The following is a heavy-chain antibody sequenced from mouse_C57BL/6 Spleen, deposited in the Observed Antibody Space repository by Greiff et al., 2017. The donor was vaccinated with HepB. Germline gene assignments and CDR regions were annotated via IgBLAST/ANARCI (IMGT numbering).Heavy chain of an antibody. CDR3: ARHDYLYYAMDY. D-gene: IGHD2-4*01. Sequence: VQLKESGPGLVKPSQSLSLTCSVTGYSITSGYYWNWIRQFPGNKLEWMGYISYDGSNNYNPSLKNRISITRDTSKNQFFLKLNSVTTEDTATYYCARHDYLYYAMDYWGQGTSVTVSS. CDR2: ISYDGSN. J-gene: IGHJ4*01. CDR1: GYSITSGYY. V-gene: IGHV3-6*01.